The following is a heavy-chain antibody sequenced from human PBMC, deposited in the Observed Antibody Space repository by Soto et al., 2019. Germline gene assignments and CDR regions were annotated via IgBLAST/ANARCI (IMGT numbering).Heavy chain of an antibody. CDR2: ISSSSSYI. CDR3: ARVRKGRISDY. V-gene: IGHV3-21*01. Sequence: PGGSLRLSCAASGFPFSSYSMNWVRQAPGEGLEWVSSISSSSSYIYYADSVKGRFTISRDNAKNSLYLQMNSLRAEDTAVYYCARVRKGRISDYWGQGTLVTVSS. CDR1: GFPFSSYS. J-gene: IGHJ4*02.